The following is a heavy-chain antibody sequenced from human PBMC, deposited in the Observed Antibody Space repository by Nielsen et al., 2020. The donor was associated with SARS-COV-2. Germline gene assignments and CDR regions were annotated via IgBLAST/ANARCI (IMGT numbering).Heavy chain of an antibody. J-gene: IGHJ4*02. V-gene: IGHV3-74*01. CDR1: GFTFSNSW. CDR3: TNWNDGY. D-gene: IGHD1-1*01. CDR2: ISPDGDIV. Sequence: GESLKISCAASGFTFSNSWMHWVRQAPGKGLVRVSRISPDGDIVNYADSVRGRFTTSRDNAKNTLYLQMNSLRAEDTAVYFCTNWNDGYWGQGTPVTVSS.